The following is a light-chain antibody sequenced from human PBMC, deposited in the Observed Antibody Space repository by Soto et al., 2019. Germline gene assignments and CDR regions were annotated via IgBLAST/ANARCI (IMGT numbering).Light chain of an antibody. V-gene: IGKV1-9*01. CDR3: QQLNSYPF. CDR2: AAS. J-gene: IGKJ4*01. CDR1: QGISSY. Sequence: DIQLTQSPSFLSASVGYRVTITCRASQGISSYLAWYQQKPGKAPKLLIYAASTLQSGVPSRFSGSGSGTEFTLTISSLQPEDFATYYCQQLNSYPFFGGGTKVDIK.